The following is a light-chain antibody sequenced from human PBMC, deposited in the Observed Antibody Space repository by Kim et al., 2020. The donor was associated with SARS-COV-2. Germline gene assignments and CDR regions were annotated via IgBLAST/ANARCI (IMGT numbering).Light chain of an antibody. V-gene: IGKV1-5*03. CDR2: KAS. J-gene: IGKJ2*01. CDR3: QHYNSYPYT. Sequence: ASVGDSVTITRRASQSISDWLAWYQQKPGKAPNLLIYKASTLESGVPSRFSGIGSGTEFSLTIASLQPDDFATYYCQHYNSYPYTFGQGTKVDIK. CDR1: QSISDW.